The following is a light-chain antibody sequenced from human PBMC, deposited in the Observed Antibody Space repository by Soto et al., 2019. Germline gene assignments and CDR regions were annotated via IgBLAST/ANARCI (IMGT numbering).Light chain of an antibody. V-gene: IGKV3-11*01. CDR3: QQRSNWPAYT. J-gene: IGKJ2*01. CDR1: QSVSSY. CDR2: DAS. Sequence: EIVLTQSPATLSLSPGERATLSCRASQSVSSYLAWYQQKPGQAPRLLLYDASNRATGIPARFSGSGSGTDFTLTISSLEPEDFAVYYWQQRSNWPAYTFGQGTKLEIK.